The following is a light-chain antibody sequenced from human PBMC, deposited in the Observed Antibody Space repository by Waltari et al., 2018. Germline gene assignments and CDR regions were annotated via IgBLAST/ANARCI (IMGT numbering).Light chain of an antibody. Sequence: DVVMTQSPDSLAVSLGERATINCKSSQNLFYSTNNNNYFGWYQQKPGQPPKLLIYWASTRESGVPDRFSGSGSGTDFTLTISSLQAEDVAVYYCQQYYSTPPTFGQGTKLEIK. V-gene: IGKV4-1*01. CDR3: QQYYSTPPT. CDR1: QNLFYSTNNNNY. J-gene: IGKJ2*01. CDR2: WAS.